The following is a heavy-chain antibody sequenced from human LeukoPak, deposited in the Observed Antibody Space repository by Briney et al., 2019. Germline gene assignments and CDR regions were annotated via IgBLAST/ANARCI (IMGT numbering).Heavy chain of an antibody. D-gene: IGHD3-3*01. V-gene: IGHV3-30*03. CDR3: AREYDSLSGAFDI. CDR1: GFTFSSYG. CDR2: ISFDGSNK. Sequence: PGGSLRLSCAASGFTFSSYGMHWVRQAPGKGLEWVAVISFDGSNKYCSDSVKGRFTISRDNSKNTLYLQMNSLRAEDTAVYYCAREYDSLSGAFDIWGQGTMVTVSS. J-gene: IGHJ3*02.